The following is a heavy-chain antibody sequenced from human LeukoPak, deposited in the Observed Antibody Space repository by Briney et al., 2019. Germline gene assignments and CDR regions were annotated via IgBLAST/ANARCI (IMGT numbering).Heavy chain of an antibody. D-gene: IGHD2-15*01. CDR1: GFTFSSYW. Sequence: PGGSLRLSCVTSGFTFSSYWMHWVRQAPGKGLVWVSRINTDGSTTDYADSVKGRFTISRDNAKNTLYLQMNSLRAEDTAVYYCARGRGYCSSGSCHMDVWGKGTTVTVSS. V-gene: IGHV3-74*01. CDR2: INTDGSTT. CDR3: ARGRGYCSSGSCHMDV. J-gene: IGHJ6*03.